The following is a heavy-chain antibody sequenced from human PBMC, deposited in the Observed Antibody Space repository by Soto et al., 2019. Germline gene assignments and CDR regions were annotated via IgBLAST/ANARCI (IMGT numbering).Heavy chain of an antibody. J-gene: IGHJ4*02. D-gene: IGHD3-22*01. CDR3: AREIVVVIFFDY. Sequence: SETLSLTCNVSGGSVSDFYWSCIRQSPGKRLEWIGYLYYTGSTNYNPALKSRVTISLDTPKNQFSLKVRSVTAADTAVYYCAREIVVVIFFDYWGQGTLVTVSS. V-gene: IGHV4-59*02. CDR2: LYYTGST. CDR1: GGSVSDFY.